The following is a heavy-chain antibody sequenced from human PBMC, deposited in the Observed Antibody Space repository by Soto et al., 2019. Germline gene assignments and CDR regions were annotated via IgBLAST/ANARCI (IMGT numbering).Heavy chain of an antibody. CDR3: ARDQATVVTRNYYYGMDV. J-gene: IGHJ6*02. CDR1: GDSVSSNSAA. V-gene: IGHV6-1*01. Sequence: SQTLSLTCAISGDSVSSNSAAWNWIRQSPSRGLEWLGRTYYRSKWYNDYAVSVKSRITINPDTSKNQFSLQLNSVTPEDTAVYYCARDQATVVTRNYYYGMDVWGQGTTVTVSS. CDR2: TYYRSKWYN. D-gene: IGHD4-17*01.